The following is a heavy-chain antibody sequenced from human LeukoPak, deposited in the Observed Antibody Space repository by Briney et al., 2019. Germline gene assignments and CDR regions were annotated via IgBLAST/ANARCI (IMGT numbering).Heavy chain of an antibody. CDR2: IYYSGST. D-gene: IGHD6-19*01. V-gene: IGHV4-39*01. CDR3: ARVGAVAGLDY. CDR1: GGSISSSSYY. Sequence: SETLSLTCTVSGGSISSSSYYWGWIRQPPGKGLEWIGSIYYSGSTYYNPSLKSRVTISVDTSKNQFSLKLSSVTAADTAVYYCARVGAVAGLDYRGQGTLVTVSS. J-gene: IGHJ4*02.